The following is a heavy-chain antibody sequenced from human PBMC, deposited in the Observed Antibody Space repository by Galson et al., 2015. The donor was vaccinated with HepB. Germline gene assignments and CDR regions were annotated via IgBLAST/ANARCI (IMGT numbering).Heavy chain of an antibody. V-gene: IGHV1-2*02. Sequence: SVKVSCKASGYTFTGYYIHWVRQAPGQGLEWMGWINPNSGGTNYAQDFQGRVTMTRDTSISTAYMELSRLRSDDTAVYYCARDRIYCSSISCYYGLGFDPWGQGTLVTASS. CDR3: ARDRIYCSSISCYYGLGFDP. D-gene: IGHD2-2*01. CDR2: INPNSGGT. J-gene: IGHJ5*02. CDR1: GYTFTGYY.